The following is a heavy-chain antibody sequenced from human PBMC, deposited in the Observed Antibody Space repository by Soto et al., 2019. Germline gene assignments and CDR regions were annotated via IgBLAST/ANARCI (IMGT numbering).Heavy chain of an antibody. CDR1: GFTFTSSA. V-gene: IGHV1-58*01. D-gene: IGHD3-3*01. CDR3: AATDFWSGYYPKTYYYYYVMDV. CDR2: IVVGSGNT. J-gene: IGHJ6*02. Sequence: SVKVSCKASGFTFTSSAVQRVRQARGQRLEWIGWIVVGSGNTNYAQKFQERVTITRDMSTSTAYMELSSLRSEDTAVYYCAATDFWSGYYPKTYYYYYVMDVWGQGTKVTVSS.